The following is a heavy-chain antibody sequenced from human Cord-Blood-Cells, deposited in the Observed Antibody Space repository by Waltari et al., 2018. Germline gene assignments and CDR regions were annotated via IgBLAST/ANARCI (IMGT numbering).Heavy chain of an antibody. Sequence: AEVKKPGEPLKISCKGSGYSFTSYWIGWVRLRPGKGLEWMGIIYPADSDTRYSPSFQGQVSTAADKTISTAYLQWSSLKASDTAMYDCARIQRWNDYYFDYWGHGTLVTVSS. J-gene: IGHJ4*01. CDR1: GYSFTSYW. CDR3: ARIQRWNDYYFDY. D-gene: IGHD1-1*01. V-gene: IGHV5-51*01. CDR2: IYPADSDT.